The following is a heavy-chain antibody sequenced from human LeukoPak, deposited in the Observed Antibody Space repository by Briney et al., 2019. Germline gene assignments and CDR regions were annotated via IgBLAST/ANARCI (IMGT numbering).Heavy chain of an antibody. CDR3: ARVLGSTWYFFDY. CDR1: GFTFSNYG. J-gene: IGHJ4*02. Sequence: GGTLRLSCAASGFTFSNYGMNWVRQAPGKGLEWVANIKQDGSEKYYVDSVKGRFTISRDNAKNSLYLQMNNLRAEDTAMYYCARVLGSTWYFFDYWGQGTLVTVSS. D-gene: IGHD6-13*01. V-gene: IGHV3-7*01. CDR2: IKQDGSEK.